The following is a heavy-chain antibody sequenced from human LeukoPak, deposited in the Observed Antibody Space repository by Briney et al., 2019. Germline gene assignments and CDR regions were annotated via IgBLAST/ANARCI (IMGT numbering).Heavy chain of an antibody. CDR2: ISAYNGNT. Sequence: ASVKVSCKASGYTFTSYGISWVRQAPGQGLEWMGWISAYNGNTNYAQKLQGRVTMTTDTSTSTAYMELRSLRSDDTAVYYCAGDLDSSGYYYYYYGMDVWGQGTTVTVSS. V-gene: IGHV1-18*01. J-gene: IGHJ6*02. CDR1: GYTFTSYG. CDR3: AGDLDSSGYYYYYYGMDV. D-gene: IGHD3-22*01.